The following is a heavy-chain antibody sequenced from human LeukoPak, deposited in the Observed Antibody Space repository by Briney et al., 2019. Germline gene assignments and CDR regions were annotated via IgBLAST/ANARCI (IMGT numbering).Heavy chain of an antibody. CDR3: ATDKGDHYY. V-gene: IGHV4-59*01. J-gene: IGHJ4*02. CDR1: GPSITNYY. Sequence: TSADTLSLTCTVSGPSITNYYWTWIRQPPGKGLEWIGHISDSGSANYTPSGKSRVTISGDTSKNQVSLNLDSVTAADTAVYYCATDKGDHYYWGQGTLVTVSS. D-gene: IGHD1-14*01. CDR2: ISDSGSA.